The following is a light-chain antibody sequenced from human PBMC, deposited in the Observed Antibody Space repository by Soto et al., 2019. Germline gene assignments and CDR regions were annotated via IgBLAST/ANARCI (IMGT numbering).Light chain of an antibody. Sequence: DIVMTQSPDSLAVSLGERATINCKSSESVLYSSNNKNYLAWYQQKPRQPPKLLIYWASTRESGVPDRFSGSGSGTDFTLTIRSLQAEDVAVYFCQQYYSTPWAFGQGTKVDIK. CDR3: QQYYSTPWA. CDR1: ESVLYSSNNKNY. J-gene: IGKJ1*01. V-gene: IGKV4-1*01. CDR2: WAS.